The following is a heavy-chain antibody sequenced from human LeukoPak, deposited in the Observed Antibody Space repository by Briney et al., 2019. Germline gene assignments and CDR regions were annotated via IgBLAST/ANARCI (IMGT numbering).Heavy chain of an antibody. D-gene: IGHD6-19*01. CDR1: GYTFTGHY. Sequence: ASVKVSCKASGYTFTGHYMHWVRQAPGQGLVWMGWINPNSGGTNYAQKFQGRVSMTGDTSISTSYMELSRLSSDDTAVYYCARVGSSGWDTFEQSPTWGQGTLVTVSS. CDR3: ARVGSSGWDTFEQSPT. CDR2: INPNSGGT. J-gene: IGHJ5*02. V-gene: IGHV1-2*02.